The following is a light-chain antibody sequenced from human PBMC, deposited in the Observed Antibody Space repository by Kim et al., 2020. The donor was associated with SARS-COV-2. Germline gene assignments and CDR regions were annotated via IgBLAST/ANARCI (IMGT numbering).Light chain of an antibody. V-gene: IGKV1-39*01. CDR2: GAT. J-gene: IGKJ2*01. CDR3: QESYSPWYT. Sequence: DIQMTQPPSLSASIGDSVTITCRASQPIATYLNWYQHKPGTGPNLLIFGATNLQNGVPSRFSGSGSGTHFTLSISRLQTEDLATYYCQESYSPWYTFGQGTKLEI. CDR1: QPIATY.